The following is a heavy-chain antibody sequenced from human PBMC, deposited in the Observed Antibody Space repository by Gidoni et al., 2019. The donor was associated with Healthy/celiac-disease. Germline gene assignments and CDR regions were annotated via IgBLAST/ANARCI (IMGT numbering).Heavy chain of an antibody. CDR1: GYTFTSYG. CDR3: ARELEHYYYYGMDV. V-gene: IGHV1-18*01. CDR2: ISAYNGNT. D-gene: IGHD1-1*01. Sequence: QVQLVQSGAEVKKPGASVTVSCKASGYTFTSYGISWVRQATGQGLEWMGWISAYNGNTNYAQKLQGRVTMTTDTSTSTAYMELRSLRADDTAVYYCARELEHYYYYGMDVWGQGTTVTVSS. J-gene: IGHJ6*02.